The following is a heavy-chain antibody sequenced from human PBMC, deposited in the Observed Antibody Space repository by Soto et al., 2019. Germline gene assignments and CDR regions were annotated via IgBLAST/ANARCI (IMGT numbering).Heavy chain of an antibody. D-gene: IGHD3-10*01. V-gene: IGHV4-59*13. CDR1: GGSISTYY. Sequence: QVQLQESGPGLVKPSETLSLTCTVSGGSISTYYWSWIRQPPGKGLDWIGYIHYSGNTNYNPSLRSRVTISLDTSKNQFSRRLTSVTAADTAVYYCARGPRRGLLCFDYWGQGTLVTVSS. CDR2: IHYSGNT. CDR3: ARGPRRGLLCFDY. J-gene: IGHJ4*02.